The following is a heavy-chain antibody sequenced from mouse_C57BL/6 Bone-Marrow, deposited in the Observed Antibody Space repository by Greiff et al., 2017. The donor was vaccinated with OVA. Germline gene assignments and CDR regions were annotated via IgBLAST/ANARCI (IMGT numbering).Heavy chain of an antibody. Sequence: VKVVESGAELVKPEASVKISCKASGYAFSSYWMNWVKQRPGKGLEWIGQIYPGDGDTNYNGKFKGKATLTADKSSSTAYMHLSSLTSEDSAVYFCARGAYWGQGTLVTVSA. CDR2: IYPGDGDT. CDR3: ARGAY. V-gene: IGHV1-80*01. CDR1: GYAFSSYW. J-gene: IGHJ3*01.